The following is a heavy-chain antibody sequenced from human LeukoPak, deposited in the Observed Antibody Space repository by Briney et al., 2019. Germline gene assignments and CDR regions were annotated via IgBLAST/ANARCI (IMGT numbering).Heavy chain of an antibody. CDR1: GGSFSGYY. Sequence: PSETLSLTCAVYGGSFSGYYWSWIRQPPGKGLEWIGEINHSGSTNYNPSLKSRVTISVDTSKNQFSLQLNSVTPEDTAVYYCAREWFGEPFDYWGQGTLVTVSS. V-gene: IGHV4-34*01. D-gene: IGHD3-10*01. CDR3: AREWFGEPFDY. J-gene: IGHJ4*02. CDR2: INHSGST.